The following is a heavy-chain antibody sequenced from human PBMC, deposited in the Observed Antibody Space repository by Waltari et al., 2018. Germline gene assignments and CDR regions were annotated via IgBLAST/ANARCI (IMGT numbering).Heavy chain of an antibody. V-gene: IGHV1-8*02. CDR2: MNPNSGNT. CDR3: ARGSGSYDHDY. CDR1: GGTLSSYA. Sequence: QVQLVQSGAEVKKPGSSVKVSCKAPGGTLSSYAISGVRQAPGQGLEGMGWMNPNSGNTGYAQKFQGRVTMTRNTSISTAYMELSSLRSEDTAVYYCARGSGSYDHDYWGQGTLVTVSS. D-gene: IGHD1-26*01. J-gene: IGHJ4*02.